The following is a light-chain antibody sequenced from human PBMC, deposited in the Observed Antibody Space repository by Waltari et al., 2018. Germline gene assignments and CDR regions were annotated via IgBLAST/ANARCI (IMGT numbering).Light chain of an antibody. CDR1: QYFSSNF. CDR3: QQYYDSPYT. CDR2: VAS. V-gene: IGKV3-20*01. J-gene: IGKJ2*01. Sequence: DIVLTQSPGTLSLSPGERATLSCRASQYFSSNFLAWYQQKPGQAPRLRIYVASSRATGIPDRFSGSGSGTDFSLTISRLEPEDFAVYYCQQYYDSPYTFGQGTKLEIK.